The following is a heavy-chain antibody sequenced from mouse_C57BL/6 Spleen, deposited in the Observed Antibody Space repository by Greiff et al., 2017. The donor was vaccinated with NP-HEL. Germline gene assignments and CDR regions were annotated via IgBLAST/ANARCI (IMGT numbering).Heavy chain of an antibody. Sequence: VQLQQPGAELVKPGASVKLSCTASGYTFTSYWMHWVKQRPGRGLEWIGRIGPNSGGTKYNEKFKSKATLTVDKPSSTAYMQLSSLTSEDSAVYYCARGDRYYYGSYWGQCTTLTVSS. CDR3: ARGDRYYYGSY. J-gene: IGHJ2*01. CDR1: GYTFTSYW. D-gene: IGHD1-1*01. CDR2: IGPNSGGT. V-gene: IGHV1-72*01.